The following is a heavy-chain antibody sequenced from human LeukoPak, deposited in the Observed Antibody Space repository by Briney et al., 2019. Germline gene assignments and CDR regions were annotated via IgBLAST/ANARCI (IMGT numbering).Heavy chain of an antibody. D-gene: IGHD3-22*01. CDR1: GYSISSGCY. CDR3: VVSSGYYYLDY. J-gene: IGHJ4*02. Sequence: SETLSLTCAVSGYSISSGCYWGWIRQPPGKGLEWIGSIYHSVATYYNPSLKSRLTISVDTSKNQFSLKLSSVTAADTALYYCVVSSGYYYLDYWGQGAQVTVSS. V-gene: IGHV4-38-2*01. CDR2: IYHSVAT.